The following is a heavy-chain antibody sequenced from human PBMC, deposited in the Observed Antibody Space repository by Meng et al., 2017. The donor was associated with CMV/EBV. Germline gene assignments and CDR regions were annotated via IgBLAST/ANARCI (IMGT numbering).Heavy chain of an antibody. J-gene: IGHJ5*02. CDR3: ARGRQWLVRGWFDP. V-gene: IGHV4-34*01. D-gene: IGHD6-19*01. Sequence: QVQLPQWGAGLLKPSEPLSPTCAVYGGSFSGYYWSWIRQPPGKGLEWIGEINHSGSTNYNPSLKSRVTISVDTSKNQFSLKLSSVTAADTAVYYCARGRQWLVRGWFDPWGQGTLVTVSS. CDR2: INHSGST. CDR1: GGSFSGYY.